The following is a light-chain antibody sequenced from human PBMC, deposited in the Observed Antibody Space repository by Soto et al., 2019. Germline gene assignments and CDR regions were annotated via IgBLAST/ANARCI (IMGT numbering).Light chain of an antibody. CDR2: DAS. CDR1: QDISNY. Sequence: DLQMTQSPSSLSASVGDRVTIPCQASQDISNYLNWYQQKPGKAPKLLIYDASNLETGFPSRFSGSGSGTDFTFPISSLQPEDIATYYCQQYDNLPRRTFGQGTKVEIK. V-gene: IGKV1-33*01. J-gene: IGKJ1*01. CDR3: QQYDNLPRRT.